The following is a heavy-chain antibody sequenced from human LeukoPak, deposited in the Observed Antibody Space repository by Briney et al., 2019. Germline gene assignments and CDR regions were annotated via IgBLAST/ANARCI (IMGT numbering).Heavy chain of an antibody. V-gene: IGHV3-11*04. Sequence: GGSLRLSCAASGFTFSDYYMSWIRQAPGKGLEWVSYISSSGSTIYYADSVKGRFTISRDNAKNSLYLQMNSLRAEDTAVYYCARANGYCSGDTCYGWFDPWGQGTLVTVSS. CDR1: GFTFSDYY. J-gene: IGHJ5*02. CDR2: ISSSGSTI. CDR3: ARANGYCSGDTCYGWFDP. D-gene: IGHD2-15*01.